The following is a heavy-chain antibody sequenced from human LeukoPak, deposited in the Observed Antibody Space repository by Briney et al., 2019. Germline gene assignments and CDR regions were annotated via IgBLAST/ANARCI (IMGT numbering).Heavy chain of an antibody. V-gene: IGHV1-8*01. CDR2: MNPNSGNT. Sequence: GASVKVSCKASGYTFTSYDINWVRQAAGQGLVWMGWMNPNSGNTGYAQKLQGRVSMTRNTSISTAYMELSSLRSEDTAVYYCARGRYMIVGATYFYYGMDVWGQGTTVSVSS. CDR1: GYTFTSYD. J-gene: IGHJ6*02. CDR3: ARGRYMIVGATYFYYGMDV. D-gene: IGHD1-26*01.